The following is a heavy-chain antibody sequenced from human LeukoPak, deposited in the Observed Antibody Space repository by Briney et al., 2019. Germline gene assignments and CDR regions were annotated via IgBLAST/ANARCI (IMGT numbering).Heavy chain of an antibody. CDR1: GYTFTGYY. D-gene: IGHD3-9*01. V-gene: IGHV1-2*04. J-gene: IGHJ4*02. Sequence: ASVKVSCKASGYTFTGYYMHWVRQAPGQGLEWMGWINPNSGGTNYAQKFHGWVNMTRDTSISTAYMALSRLRSDDTAVYYCARDRPPTYYDILTGYQTEYYFDYWGQGTLVTVSS. CDR2: INPNSGGT. CDR3: ARDRPPTYYDILTGYQTEYYFDY.